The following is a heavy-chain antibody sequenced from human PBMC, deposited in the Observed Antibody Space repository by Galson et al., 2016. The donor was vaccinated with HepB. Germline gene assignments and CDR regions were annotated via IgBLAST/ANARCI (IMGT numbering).Heavy chain of an antibody. V-gene: IGHV4-34*01. CDR3: ARQSVILYYFVS. J-gene: IGHJ4*02. CDR2: INLGGSP. Sequence: SETLSLTCAVYGGSFSGYYWTWIRQPPGESLEWIGEINLGGSPNYNPSLKCRAPISLDTSKNQFSLNLSSVTAADTAVYFCARQSVILYYFVSWGQETQVTVSS. CDR1: GGSFSGYY.